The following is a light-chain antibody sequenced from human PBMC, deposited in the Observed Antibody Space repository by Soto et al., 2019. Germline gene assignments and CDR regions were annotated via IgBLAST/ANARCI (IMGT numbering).Light chain of an antibody. CDR2: DVS. J-gene: IGKJ5*01. CDR1: ESVTNY. CDR3: QQRSNWPPLT. V-gene: IGKV3-11*01. Sequence: EIVLTQSPATLSLSPVERGTLSCMASESVTNYLAWYQQKPGQAPRLLVYDVSNRATGIPARFSGGGSGTDFTLTISNLEPEDFAVYYCQQRSNWPPLTFGQGTRLEI.